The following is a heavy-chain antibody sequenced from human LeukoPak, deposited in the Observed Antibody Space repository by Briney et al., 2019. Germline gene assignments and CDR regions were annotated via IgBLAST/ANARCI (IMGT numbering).Heavy chain of an antibody. Sequence: GGSLRLSRAASGFTFDHYAMHWVRQGPGKGLEWISGITWNTDTIGYADSVMGRFTISRDNAKNSLYLHMNSLRAEDTALYYCAKDILVGTTPCYFASWCQGSLVTVSS. CDR2: ITWNTDTI. CDR1: GFTFDHYA. J-gene: IGHJ4*02. CDR3: AKDILVGTTPCYFAS. V-gene: IGHV3-9*01. D-gene: IGHD1-26*01.